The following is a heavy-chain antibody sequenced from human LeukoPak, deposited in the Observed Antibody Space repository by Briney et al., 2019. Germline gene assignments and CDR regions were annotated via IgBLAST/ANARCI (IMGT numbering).Heavy chain of an antibody. J-gene: IGHJ5*02. V-gene: IGHV4-59*01. D-gene: IGHD5/OR15-5a*01. CDR2: IYYSGST. Sequence: SETLSLTCTVSGGSISSYYWSWIPQPPGKGLEWIGYIYYSGSTNYNPPLKSRVTISVDTSKNQFSLKRSSVTAADTAVYYSARSTNWFDPWGQGTLVTVSS. CDR3: ARSTNWFDP. CDR1: GGSISSYY.